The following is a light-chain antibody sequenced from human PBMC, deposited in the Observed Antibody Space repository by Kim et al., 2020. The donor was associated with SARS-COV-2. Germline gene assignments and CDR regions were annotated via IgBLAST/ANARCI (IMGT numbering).Light chain of an antibody. Sequence: GQSVTIYCTATSSDVGGYNYVSWYQQHPGKAPKLMIYDVSKRPSGVPDRFSGSKSGNTASLTISGLQAEDEADNSCCSYAGSYTYVFGTGTKVTVL. CDR3: CSYAGSYTYV. CDR1: SSDVGGYNY. V-gene: IGLV2-11*01. J-gene: IGLJ1*01. CDR2: DVS.